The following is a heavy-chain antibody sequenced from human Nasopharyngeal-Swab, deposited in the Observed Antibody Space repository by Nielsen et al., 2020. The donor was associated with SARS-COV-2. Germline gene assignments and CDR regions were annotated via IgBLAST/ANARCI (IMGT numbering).Heavy chain of an antibody. CDR3: AKDPTVYVVYNWFDP. J-gene: IGHJ5*02. D-gene: IGHD4-11*01. V-gene: IGHV3-23*01. CDR1: GFTFSSYA. Sequence: GGSLRLSCAASGFTFSSYAMSWVRQAPGKGLEWVSAISGSGGSTYYADSVKGRFTISRDNSKNTLYLQMNSLRAEDTAVYYCAKDPTVYVVYNWFDPWGRGTLVTVSS. CDR2: ISGSGGST.